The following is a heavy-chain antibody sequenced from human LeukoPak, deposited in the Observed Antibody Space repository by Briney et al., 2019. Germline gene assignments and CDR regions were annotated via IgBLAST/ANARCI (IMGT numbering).Heavy chain of an antibody. CDR3: ARDPGSFDYYYYYMDV. Sequence: ASVKVSCKASGYTFIAYYMHWVRQAPGQGLEWMGWINPNSGGTNYAQKFQGRVTMTRDTSISTAYMELSRLRSDDTAVYYCARDPGSFDYYYYYMDVWGKGTTVTVSS. D-gene: IGHD6-13*01. V-gene: IGHV1-2*02. CDR1: GYTFIAYY. J-gene: IGHJ6*03. CDR2: INPNSGGT.